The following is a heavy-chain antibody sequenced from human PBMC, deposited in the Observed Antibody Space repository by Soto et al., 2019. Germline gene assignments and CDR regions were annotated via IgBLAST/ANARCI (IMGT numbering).Heavy chain of an antibody. Sequence: GASVKVSCKASGYTFTSYGISWVRQAPGQGLEWMGWISAYNGNTNYAQKLQGRVTMTTDTSTSTAYMELRSLRSDDTAVYYCARASRYYDSSGLSDYWGQGTLVTVSS. J-gene: IGHJ4*02. CDR3: ARASRYYDSSGLSDY. CDR1: GYTFTSYG. CDR2: ISAYNGNT. D-gene: IGHD3-22*01. V-gene: IGHV1-18*01.